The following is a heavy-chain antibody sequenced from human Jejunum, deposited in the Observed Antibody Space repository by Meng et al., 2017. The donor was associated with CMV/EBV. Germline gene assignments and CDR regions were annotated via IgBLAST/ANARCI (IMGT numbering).Heavy chain of an antibody. V-gene: IGHV3-53*01. CDR1: GISVSANY. Sequence: PCVASGISVSANYMRWVRQAPGKGLEWVSVIYSDSGTYYVESVKGRFTVSRDNSKNTLFLQMNSLRADDTAFYYCTKGSGWNDPWGQGTLVTVSS. D-gene: IGHD6-19*01. CDR3: TKGSGWNDP. CDR2: IYSDSGT. J-gene: IGHJ5*02.